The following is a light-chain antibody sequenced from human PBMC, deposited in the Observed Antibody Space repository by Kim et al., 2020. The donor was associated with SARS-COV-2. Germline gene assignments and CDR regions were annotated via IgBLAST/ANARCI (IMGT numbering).Light chain of an antibody. CDR1: SSDIGGYPY. Sequence: QSALTQPASVSGSPGQSITISCTGTSSDIGGYPYVSWYQQHPGKDPKLIIYDVSARPSGVSYRFSGSKSGTTASLTISGLQAEDEADYYCSSYTSSSTWVFGGGTQLTVL. CDR3: SSYTSSSTWV. V-gene: IGLV2-14*03. CDR2: DVS. J-gene: IGLJ3*02.